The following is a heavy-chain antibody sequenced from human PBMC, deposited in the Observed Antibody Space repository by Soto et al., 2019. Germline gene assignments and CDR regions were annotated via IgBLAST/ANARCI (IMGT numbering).Heavy chain of an antibody. Sequence: QVQLVQSGAEVKKPGSSVKVSCTASGGTFSSYAISWVRQAPGQGLEWMGGVIPIFGTANYAQKFQGRVTITADESTSTAYVELSSLRSEDTAVYYCAGTIVVVVDTHYYGMDVWGQGTTVTVSS. CDR2: VIPIFGTA. D-gene: IGHD2-15*01. J-gene: IGHJ6*02. CDR1: GGTFSSYA. V-gene: IGHV1-69*01. CDR3: AGTIVVVVDTHYYGMDV.